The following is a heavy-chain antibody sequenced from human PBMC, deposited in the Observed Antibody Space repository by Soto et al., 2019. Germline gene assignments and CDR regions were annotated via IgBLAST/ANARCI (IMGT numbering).Heavy chain of an antibody. J-gene: IGHJ3*01. Sequence: ASVKVSCKASGYTFTSYGISWVRQAPGQGLEWMGWISAYNGNTNYAQKLQGRVTMTTDTSTSTAYMELRSLRPDDTAVYYCSRDMDEGELESAVDVWGQGTMVTVSS. V-gene: IGHV1-18*01. CDR2: ISAYNGNT. D-gene: IGHD1-26*01. CDR1: GYTFTSYG. CDR3: SRDMDEGELESAVDV.